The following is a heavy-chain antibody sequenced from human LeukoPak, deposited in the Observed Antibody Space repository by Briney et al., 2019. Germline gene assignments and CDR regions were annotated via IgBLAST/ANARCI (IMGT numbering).Heavy chain of an antibody. D-gene: IGHD2-15*01. CDR2: ITASGAYT. CDR3: PGPFRQFDSRRRYSPFAL. Sequence: GGSLRLSCAASGFTFSSYAMTWVRQAPGEGLEWASAITASGAYTQYADSVKGRFTISRDNSKNAVFLEMNSLRAEDTDVYYCPGPFRQFDSRRRYSPFALWGRGTVVTVPS. V-gene: IGHV3-23*01. CDR1: GFTFSSYA. J-gene: IGHJ1*01.